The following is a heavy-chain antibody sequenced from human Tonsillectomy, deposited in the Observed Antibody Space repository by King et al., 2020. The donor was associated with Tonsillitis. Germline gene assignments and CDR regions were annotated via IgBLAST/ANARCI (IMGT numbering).Heavy chain of an antibody. D-gene: IGHD3-10*01. J-gene: IGHJ3*02. CDR1: GYTLTNYG. CDR3: ARDGLRALVRGVRNTFDI. Sequence: VQLVESGAEVKKPGASVKVSCKASGYTLTNYGISWVRQAPGQGLEWMGWISDYNGNANYAQKFQGRVTMTIETSTRTAHMVLRSLRSDDTAVYYCARDGLRALVRGVRNTFDIWGQGTMVTVSS. CDR2: ISDYNGNA. V-gene: IGHV1-18*04.